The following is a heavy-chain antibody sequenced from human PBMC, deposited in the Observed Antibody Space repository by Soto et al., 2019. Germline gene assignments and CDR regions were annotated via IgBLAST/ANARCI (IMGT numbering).Heavy chain of an antibody. Sequence: QVQLVQSGIEVRQPGASVKVSCKASGYTFIDFGISWVRQAPGQGLEWVGRISNNNGKTNFAKKFHYRITITTHPSTSTAYMELRSLNSGDTAVYFCASRRGPGAIYAFDVWGQGTMVTVSS. J-gene: IGHJ3*01. CDR3: ASRRGPGAIYAFDV. V-gene: IGHV1-18*01. CDR2: ISNNNGKT. D-gene: IGHD1-26*01. CDR1: GYTFIDFG.